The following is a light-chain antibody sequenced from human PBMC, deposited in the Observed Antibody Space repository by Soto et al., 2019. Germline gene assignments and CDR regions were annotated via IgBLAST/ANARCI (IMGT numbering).Light chain of an antibody. J-gene: IGKJ4*01. CDR3: QQSASTPLT. CDR2: ATS. V-gene: IGKV1-39*01. CDR1: QSISSH. Sequence: DIQMTQSPSSLSASVGDRVTITCRASQSISSHLNWYQQKPGKAPKLLIYATSTLQSEVPSRFSGSGSGTDFTLTISSLQPEDFATYYCQQSASTPLTFGGGTKVDIK.